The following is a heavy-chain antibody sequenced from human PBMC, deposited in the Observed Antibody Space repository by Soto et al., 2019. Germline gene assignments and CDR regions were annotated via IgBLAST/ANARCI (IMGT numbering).Heavy chain of an antibody. D-gene: IGHD3-22*01. CDR3: AREAIYDTRGYYDS. CDR2: ANSHNGNT. V-gene: IGHV1-3*01. CDR1: GYIFTYYY. J-gene: IGHJ4*02. Sequence: QVLLMQSGSEVRKPGASVKVSCKTSGYIFTYYYIHWVRQAPGHRLEWVGRANSHNGNTAYSESFQGRVTMTRDISASTAYLELTSLTSEDTALYFCAREAIYDTRGYYDSWGQGTLITVSS.